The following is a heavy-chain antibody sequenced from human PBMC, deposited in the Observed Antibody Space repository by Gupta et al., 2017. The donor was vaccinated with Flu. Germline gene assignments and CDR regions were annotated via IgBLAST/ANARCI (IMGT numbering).Heavy chain of an antibody. CDR3: ARDRGYLQHDD. Sequence: EVRPVESGGGLVQTGGSLRLHCVVSRFTFRSYWMSWIRQAPGKGLEWVSNINQDGREINYVDSVKGRFTISRDNAKNSLYLQINSLRLEDTAVYYCARDRGYLQHDDWDQGTLVTVAS. CDR1: RFTFRSYW. J-gene: IGHJ4*02. V-gene: IGHV3-7*01. CDR2: INQDGREI. D-gene: IGHD5-18*01.